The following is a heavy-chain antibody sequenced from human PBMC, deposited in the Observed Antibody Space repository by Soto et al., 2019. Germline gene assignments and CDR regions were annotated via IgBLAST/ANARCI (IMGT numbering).Heavy chain of an antibody. CDR3: APAPTRARNFDY. CDR1: GLVFSNYA. D-gene: IGHD1-1*01. Sequence: EVQLLESGGGLVQPGGSLRISCAASGLVFSNYAMSWVRQAPGKGLEWVSGISGSGGNTDYAESVKGRFTISRDNSKNTLYLQMNSLRAEDTAVYYCAPAPTRARNFDYWGQGTQVTVSS. V-gene: IGHV3-23*01. CDR2: ISGSGGNT. J-gene: IGHJ4*02.